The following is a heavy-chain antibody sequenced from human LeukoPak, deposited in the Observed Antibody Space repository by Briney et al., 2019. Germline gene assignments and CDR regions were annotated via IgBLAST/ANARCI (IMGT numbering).Heavy chain of an antibody. J-gene: IGHJ4*02. D-gene: IGHD3-16*02. V-gene: IGHV7-4-1*02. CDR1: GYTFTNYA. CDR2: IHPSTGNP. Sequence: ASVKVSCKTSGYTFTNYAMNWVRQAPGQGLEWMGWIHPSTGNPTYAQGFTGRFVFSLDTSVSTTYLQISSLKAEDTAVYYCARAFQSLGGLSLPDYWGQGTLVAVSS. CDR3: ARAFQSLGGLSLPDY.